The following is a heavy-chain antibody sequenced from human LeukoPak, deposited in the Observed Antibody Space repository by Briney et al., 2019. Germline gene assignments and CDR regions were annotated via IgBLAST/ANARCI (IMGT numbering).Heavy chain of an antibody. J-gene: IGHJ4*02. CDR3: ARHYYYDSSTTLFDY. CDR1: GYSFTSYW. V-gene: IGHV5-51*01. D-gene: IGHD3-22*01. CDR2: IYPGDSDT. Sequence: GESLKISCKGSGYSFTSYWIGWVRPMPGKGLEWMGIIYPGDSDTRYSPSFQGQVTISADKSISTAYLQWSSLKASDTAMYYCARHYYYDSSTTLFDYWGQGTLVTVSS.